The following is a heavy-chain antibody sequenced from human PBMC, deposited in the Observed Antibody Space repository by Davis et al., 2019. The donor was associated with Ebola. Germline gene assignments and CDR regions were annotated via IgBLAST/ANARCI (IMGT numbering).Heavy chain of an antibody. CDR2: MYYSGNS. J-gene: IGHJ4*02. CDR1: GDSVTSGSSF. V-gene: IGHV4-61*01. CDR3: ARGTWFGELLPLDY. Sequence: SETLSLTCTVSGDSVTSGSSFWSWIRQPPGKGLEWIGHMYYSGNSKYNPSLKSRVTISVDTSKNQFSLKLSSVTAADTAVYYCARGTWFGELLPLDYWGQGTLVTVSS. D-gene: IGHD3-10*01.